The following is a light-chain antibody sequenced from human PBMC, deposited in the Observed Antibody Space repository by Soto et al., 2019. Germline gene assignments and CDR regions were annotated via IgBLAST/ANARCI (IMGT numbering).Light chain of an antibody. Sequence: DIQMTQSPSTLSGSVGDRVTITCRASQTISSWLAWYQQKPGKAPKLLIYKASTLKSGVPSRFSGSGSRTEFTLTISSLQPGDSATYYCQQYNSYSPTFGQGTKVDIK. CDR2: KAS. J-gene: IGKJ1*01. CDR1: QTISSW. CDR3: QQYNSYSPT. V-gene: IGKV1-5*03.